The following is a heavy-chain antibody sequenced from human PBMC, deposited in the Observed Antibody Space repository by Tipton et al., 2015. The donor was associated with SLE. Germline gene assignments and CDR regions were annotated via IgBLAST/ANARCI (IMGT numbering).Heavy chain of an antibody. Sequence: SLRLSCAASGFTVSSNYMSWVRQAPGKGLEWVSVIYSGGSTYYADSVKGRFTISRDNSKNSLYLQMNSLRAEDTALYYCAKDKGGSYYGDYFDYWGQGTLVTVSS. CDR1: GFTVSSNY. CDR2: IYSGGST. CDR3: AKDKGGSYYGDYFDY. J-gene: IGHJ4*02. D-gene: IGHD1-26*01. V-gene: IGHV3-53*05.